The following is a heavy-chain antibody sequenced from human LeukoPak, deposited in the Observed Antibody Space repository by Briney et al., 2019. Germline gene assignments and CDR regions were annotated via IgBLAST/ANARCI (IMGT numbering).Heavy chain of an antibody. J-gene: IGHJ5*02. Sequence: SETLSLTCTVSGGSISSYYWGWIRQPPGKGLEWIGSIYYSGSTYYNPSLKSRVTISVDTSQNQFSLKLRSVTAADTAVYYCARGGGGVTMIVVVIKRHQNWFDPWGQGTLVTVSS. CDR3: ARGGGGVTMIVVVIKRHQNWFDP. V-gene: IGHV4-39*07. CDR1: GGSISSYY. CDR2: IYYSGST. D-gene: IGHD3-22*01.